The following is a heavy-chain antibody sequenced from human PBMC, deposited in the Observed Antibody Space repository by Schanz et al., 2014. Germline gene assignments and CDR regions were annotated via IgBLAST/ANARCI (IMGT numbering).Heavy chain of an antibody. V-gene: IGHV1-2*06. CDR2: VSPYSGDT. CDR1: GYTFTGYY. CDR3: ARENTAVAGMPRVMDV. D-gene: IGHD6-19*01. Sequence: VQLVQSGAEVSKPGVSVKISCKASGYTFTGYYIHWVRQAPGQGLEWMGRVSPYSGDTNYAQMFQGRVTMTTDTSISTAYMELSRLTSDDTAVFFCARENTAVAGMPRVMDVWGQGTTVTVTS. J-gene: IGHJ6*02.